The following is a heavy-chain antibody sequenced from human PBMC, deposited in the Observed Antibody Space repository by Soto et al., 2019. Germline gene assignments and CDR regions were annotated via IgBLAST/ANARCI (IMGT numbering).Heavy chain of an antibody. CDR1: GGLFSSFA. CDR2: IITVFGTT. CDR3: ARCGGPYVWFNEF. V-gene: IGHV1-69*01. Sequence: QEQLVQSGAEVKKPGSSVKVSCNDAGGLFSSFAISWVRQAPGQGLEWMGGIITVFGTTNYAQKFQGRVTITADASTNTAYMELGSLKSGDPAMDYWARCGGPYVWFNEFWGQGTQVTVSS. D-gene: IGHD3-16*01. J-gene: IGHJ4*02.